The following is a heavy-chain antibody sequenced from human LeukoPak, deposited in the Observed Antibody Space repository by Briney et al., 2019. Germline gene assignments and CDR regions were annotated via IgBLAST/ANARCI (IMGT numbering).Heavy chain of an antibody. V-gene: IGHV4-4*07. Sequence: SETLSLTCTVSGGSISGYYWSWIWQPAGKGLEWIGRIYTSGSTNYNPSLKSRVTMSVDTSKNQFSLKLSSVTAADTAVYYCAREDSSGYYPSLDYWGQGTLVTVSS. CDR2: IYTSGST. CDR1: GGSISGYY. CDR3: AREDSSGYYPSLDY. J-gene: IGHJ4*02. D-gene: IGHD3-22*01.